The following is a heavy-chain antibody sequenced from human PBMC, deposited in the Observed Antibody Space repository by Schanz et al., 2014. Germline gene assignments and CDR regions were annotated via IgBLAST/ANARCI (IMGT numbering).Heavy chain of an antibody. V-gene: IGHV1-2*06. Sequence: QVQLVQSGSELKKPGASVKVSCKASGYTFTSNALNWVRQAPGQGLEWMGRINPNSGGTNYAQKFQGRVTMTRDTSISTVYMELTRLTFDDTAIYYCARDSDVSKYNLFDSWGQGTLVTVSS. CDR2: INPNSGGT. CDR1: GYTFTSNA. CDR3: ARDSDVSKYNLFDS. J-gene: IGHJ5*01.